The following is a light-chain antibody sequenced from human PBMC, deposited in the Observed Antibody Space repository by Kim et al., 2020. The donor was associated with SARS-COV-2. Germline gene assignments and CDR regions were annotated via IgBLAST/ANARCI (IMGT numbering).Light chain of an antibody. CDR2: GAS. Sequence: LSRGERAPPSSTTSRSSSSCYLAWYQQNPGQAPMLLICGASSSTTGIPDRCSGSGSGTVFTLTISRLEPDDFAVYYWQQCSSSPTFGQGTKVDIK. V-gene: IGKV3-20*01. J-gene: IGKJ1*01. CDR3: QQCSSSPT. CDR1: RSSSSCY.